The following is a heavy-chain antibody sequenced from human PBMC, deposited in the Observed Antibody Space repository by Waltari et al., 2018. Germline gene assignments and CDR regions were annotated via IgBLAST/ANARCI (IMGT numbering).Heavy chain of an antibody. CDR3: AKPFYNWDDPLDS. D-gene: IGHD1-20*01. CDR1: RFPFTSYA. V-gene: IGHV3-23*01. J-gene: IGHJ4*02. Sequence: EVQLLESGGDLVQPGGSLRLSCGVSRFPFTSYAINWVRRAPGTGLQWVAAITISDATYYADSVKGRFTISRDISKDTVYLQMNSLRAEDTAIYYCAKPFYNWDDPLDSWGQGTLVTVSS. CDR2: ITISDAT.